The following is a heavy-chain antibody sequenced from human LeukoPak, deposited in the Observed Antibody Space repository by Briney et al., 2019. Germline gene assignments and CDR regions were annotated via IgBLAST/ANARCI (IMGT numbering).Heavy chain of an antibody. CDR2: IYTTGST. CDR3: ARVSFGSGYYNYMDV. Sequence: SETLSLTCTVSGGSITNSGHFWTWFRQPAGKSLEWIGRIYTTGSTNYNPSLKSRVTISVDTSKNQFSLKLSSVTAADTAVYYCARVSFGSGYYNYMDVWGKGTTVTVSS. J-gene: IGHJ6*03. CDR1: GGSITNSGHF. V-gene: IGHV4-61*02. D-gene: IGHD3-10*01.